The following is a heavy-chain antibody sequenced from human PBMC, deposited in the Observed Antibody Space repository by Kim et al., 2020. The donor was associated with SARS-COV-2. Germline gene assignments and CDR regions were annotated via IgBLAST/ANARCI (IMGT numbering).Heavy chain of an antibody. J-gene: IGHJ4*02. Sequence: RVTISVDTSKNQFSLKLSSVTAADTAVYYCARGLRRGVRGVISLFCYFDYWGQGTLVTVSS. V-gene: IGHV4-34*01. D-gene: IGHD3-10*01. CDR3: ARGLRRGVRGVISLFCYFDY.